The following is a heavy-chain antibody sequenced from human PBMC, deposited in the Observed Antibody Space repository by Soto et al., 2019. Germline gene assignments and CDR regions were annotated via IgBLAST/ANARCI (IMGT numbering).Heavy chain of an antibody. CDR3: EYGDSFDY. D-gene: IGHD6-6*01. CDR1: GFALISEG. V-gene: IGHV3-64*04. CDR2: IGSNGINT. J-gene: IGHJ4*02. Sequence: AALRLSCSASGFALISEGVHSVRQAAGKGLECVSAIGSNGINTYYADFVKGRFTISRDNSKNTLYLQLNSLRAEDTAVYYCEYGDSFDYLGQGTQVTVS.